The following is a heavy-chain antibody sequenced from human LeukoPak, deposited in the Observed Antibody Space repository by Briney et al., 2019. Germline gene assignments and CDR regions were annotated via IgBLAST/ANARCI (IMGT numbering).Heavy chain of an antibody. CDR1: GFTFSSYG. V-gene: IGHV3-30*18. Sequence: GGSLRLSCAATGFTFSSYGTHWVRQAPGKGLEWVAVISYDGSNKYYADSVKGRFTISRDNSKNTLYLQMNSLRAEDTAVYYCAKESYYDSSGYSSRGPLRYWGQGTLVTVSS. J-gene: IGHJ4*02. D-gene: IGHD3-22*01. CDR3: AKESYYDSSGYSSRGPLRY. CDR2: ISYDGSNK.